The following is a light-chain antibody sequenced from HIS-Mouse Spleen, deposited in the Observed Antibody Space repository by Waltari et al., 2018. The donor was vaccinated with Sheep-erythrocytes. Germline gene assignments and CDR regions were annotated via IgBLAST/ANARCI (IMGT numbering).Light chain of an antibody. V-gene: IGLV2-23*01. CDR2: DGS. J-gene: IGLJ3*02. Sequence: QSALTQPASVSGSPGQSITISCTGTSSDFGSYNLVSWYQQHPGKAPKLMIYDGSKRPSGVSNRLSGSKSGNTASLTISGLQAEDEADYYCCSYAGSSTPWVFGGGTKLTVL. CDR3: CSYAGSSTPWV. CDR1: SSDFGSYNL.